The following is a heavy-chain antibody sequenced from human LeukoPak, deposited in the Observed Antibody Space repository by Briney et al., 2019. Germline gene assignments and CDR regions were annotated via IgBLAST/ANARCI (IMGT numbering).Heavy chain of an antibody. Sequence: SETLSLTCTVSGGSISSYYWSWNRQPAGKGLEWIGRIYTSGSTNYNPSLKSRVTISVDKSKNQFSLKLSSVTAADTAVYYCARDHKRASMSGVYAFDIWGQGTMVTVSS. CDR2: IYTSGST. CDR3: ARDHKRASMSGVYAFDI. D-gene: IGHD2-15*01. J-gene: IGHJ3*02. V-gene: IGHV4-4*07. CDR1: GGSISSYY.